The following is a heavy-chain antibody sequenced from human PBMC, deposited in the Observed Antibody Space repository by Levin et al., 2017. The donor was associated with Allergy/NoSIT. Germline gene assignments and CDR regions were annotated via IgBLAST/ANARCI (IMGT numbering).Heavy chain of an antibody. Sequence: SETLSLTCTVSGGSISSYYWSWIRQPPGKGLEWIGYIYYSGSTNYNPSLKSRVTISVDTSKNQFSLKLSSVTAADTAVYYCARGSLVLTGYYGYWGQGTLVTVSS. CDR3: ARGSLVLTGYYGY. CDR2: IYYSGST. J-gene: IGHJ4*02. CDR1: GGSISSYY. V-gene: IGHV4-59*01. D-gene: IGHD3-9*01.